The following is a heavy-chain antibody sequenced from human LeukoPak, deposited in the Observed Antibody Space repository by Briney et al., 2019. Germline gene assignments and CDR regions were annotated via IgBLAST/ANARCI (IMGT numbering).Heavy chain of an antibody. V-gene: IGHV3-66*01. CDR1: EFSVGSNY. D-gene: IGHD2-15*01. CDR2: IYSGGST. CDR3: ARGVVPTNWFDP. J-gene: IGHJ5*02. Sequence: GGSLRLSCAASEFSVGSNYMTWVRQAPGKGLEWVSLIYSGGSTYYADSVKGRFTISRDNSKNTLYLQMNSLRAEDTAVYYCARGVVPTNWFDPWGQGTLVTVSS.